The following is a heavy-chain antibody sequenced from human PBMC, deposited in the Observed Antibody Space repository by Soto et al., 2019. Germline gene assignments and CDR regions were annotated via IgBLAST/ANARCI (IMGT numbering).Heavy chain of an antibody. CDR2: ISYDGSNK. CDR1: GFTFSSYA. J-gene: IGHJ6*02. Sequence: GGSLRLSCAASGFTFSSYAMHWVRQAPGKGLEWVAVISYDGSNKYYADSVKGRFTISRDNSKNTLYLQMNSLRAEDTAVYYCAREPTPHLSGSYYNAPLYGMDVWGQGTTVTVSS. V-gene: IGHV3-30-3*01. CDR3: AREPTPHLSGSYYNAPLYGMDV. D-gene: IGHD3-10*01.